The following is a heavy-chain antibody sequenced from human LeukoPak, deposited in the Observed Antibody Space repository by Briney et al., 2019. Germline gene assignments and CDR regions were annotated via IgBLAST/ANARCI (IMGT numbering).Heavy chain of an antibody. CDR1: GGTLSSYA. J-gene: IGHJ6*03. D-gene: IGHD4-11*01. CDR3: ARGSLGFYSNYGRYYYYYMDV. CDR2: IIPIFGTA. V-gene: IGHV1-69*13. Sequence: SVKVSCKASGGTLSSYAISWVRQAPGQGLEWMGGIIPIFGTANYAQKFQGRVTITADESTSTAYMELSSLRSEDTAVYYCARGSLGFYSNYGRYYYYYMDVWGKGTTVTVSS.